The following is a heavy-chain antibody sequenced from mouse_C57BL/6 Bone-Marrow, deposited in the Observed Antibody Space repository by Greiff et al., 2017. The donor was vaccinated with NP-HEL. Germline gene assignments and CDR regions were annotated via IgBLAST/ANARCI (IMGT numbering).Heavy chain of an antibody. CDR1: GFTFSDYG. D-gene: IGHD2-4*01. CDR2: ISSGSSTI. Sequence: EVHLVESGGGLVKPGGSLKLSCAASGFTFSDYGMHWVRQAPEKGLEWVAYISSGSSTIYYADTVKGRFTISRDNAKNTLFLQMTSLRSEDTAMYYCARHDDYDGPYYAMDYWGQGTSVTVSS. V-gene: IGHV5-17*01. J-gene: IGHJ4*01. CDR3: ARHDDYDGPYYAMDY.